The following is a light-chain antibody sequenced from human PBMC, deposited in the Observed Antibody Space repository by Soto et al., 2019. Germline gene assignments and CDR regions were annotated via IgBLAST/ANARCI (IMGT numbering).Light chain of an antibody. CDR3: HQYGSSPWT. J-gene: IGKJ1*01. CDR1: QSVSSNY. Sequence: EIVMTQSPATLSVSPGERATLSCRASQSVSSNYLAWYQQKPGQSPRLLFFGASNRATGIPDRFSGSGSGTDFTLTISRVEPEDFAVYYCHQYGSSPWTLGQGTKVDIK. V-gene: IGKV3-20*01. CDR2: GAS.